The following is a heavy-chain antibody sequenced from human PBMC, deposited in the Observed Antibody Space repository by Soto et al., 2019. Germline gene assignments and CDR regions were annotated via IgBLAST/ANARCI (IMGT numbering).Heavy chain of an antibody. CDR3: ARLRHGYSPGFDY. J-gene: IGHJ4*02. CDR1: GGTFSSYA. V-gene: IGHV1-69*12. CDR2: IIPIFGTA. Sequence: QVQLVQSGAEVKKPGSSVKVSCKDSGGTFSSYAISWVRQAPGQGLEWMGGIIPIFGTANYAHKSQGRVTITADESTSTAYMERSSRRSEETAVYYWARLRHGYSPGFDYWGQGTLVTVSS. D-gene: IGHD5-18*01.